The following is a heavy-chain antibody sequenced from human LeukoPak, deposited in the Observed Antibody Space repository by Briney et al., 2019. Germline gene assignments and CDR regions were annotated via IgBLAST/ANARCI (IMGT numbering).Heavy chain of an antibody. V-gene: IGHV3-48*04. CDR3: ARDRGRYYYDSSGSLFDY. CDR1: GFTFSSYS. J-gene: IGHJ4*02. CDR2: TSSSSSTI. Sequence: GGSLRLSCAASGFTFSSYSMNWVRQAPGKGLEWVSYTSSSSSTIYYADSVKGRFTISRDNAKNSLYLQMNSLRAEDTAVYYCARDRGRYYYDSSGSLFDYWGQGTLVTVSS. D-gene: IGHD3-22*01.